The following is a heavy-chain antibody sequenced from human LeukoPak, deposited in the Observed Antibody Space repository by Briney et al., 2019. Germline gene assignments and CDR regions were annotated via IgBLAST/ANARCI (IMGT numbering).Heavy chain of an antibody. CDR1: GYTFTSYG. J-gene: IGHJ2*01. V-gene: IGHV1-18*01. CDR3: ARDRTNYGALAYCGGDCPTYWYFDL. CDR2: ISAYNGNT. Sequence: ASVKVSCKASGYTFTSYGISWVRQAPGQGLEWMGWISAYNGNTNYAQKLQGRVTMTTDTSTSTAYMELRSLRSDDTAVYYCARDRTNYGALAYCGGDCPTYWYFDLWGRGTLVTVSS. D-gene: IGHD2-21*02.